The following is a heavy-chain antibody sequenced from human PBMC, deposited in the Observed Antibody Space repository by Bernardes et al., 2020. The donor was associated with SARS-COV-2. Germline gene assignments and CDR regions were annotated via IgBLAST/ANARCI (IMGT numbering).Heavy chain of an antibody. J-gene: IGHJ6*02. Sequence: SETLSLTCTVSGGSISSGSYYWSWIRQPAGKGLEWIGRIYTSGSTNYNPSLKSRVTISVDTSKNQFSLKLSSVTAADTAVYYCAREGELAFFHYYYGMDVWGQGTTVTVSS. V-gene: IGHV4-61*02. CDR1: GGSISSGSYY. CDR3: AREGELAFFHYYYGMDV. D-gene: IGHD3-16*01. CDR2: IYTSGST.